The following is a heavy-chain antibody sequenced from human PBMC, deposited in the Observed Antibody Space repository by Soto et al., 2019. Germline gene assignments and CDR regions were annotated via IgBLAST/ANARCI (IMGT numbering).Heavy chain of an antibody. CDR1: GGSISSYY. CDR2: IYTSGST. Sequence: SETLSLTCTVSGGSISSYYWSWIRQPAGKGLEWIGRIYTSGSTNYNPSLKSRVTMSVDTSKNQFSLKLSSVTAADTAVYYCARDSAVVVPAAIYYYYGMDVWGQGTTVTVSS. J-gene: IGHJ6*02. D-gene: IGHD2-2*01. V-gene: IGHV4-4*07. CDR3: ARDSAVVVPAAIYYYYGMDV.